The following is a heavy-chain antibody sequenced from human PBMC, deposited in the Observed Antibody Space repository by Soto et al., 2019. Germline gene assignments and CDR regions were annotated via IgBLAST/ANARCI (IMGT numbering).Heavy chain of an antibody. Sequence: PGGSLRLSCTASGLTFNSPTMHWVRQAPGEGLEWVAVISYDGSYKFYADSVKGRFTISRGNSKSTLYLQMNSLRADDTAVYLCAKGHDFWSGYSYYYGMYVWGQGTTVTVSS. J-gene: IGHJ6*02. V-gene: IGHV3-30-3*01. CDR2: ISYDGSYK. CDR3: AKGHDFWSGYSYYYGMYV. CDR1: GLTFNSPT. D-gene: IGHD3-3*01.